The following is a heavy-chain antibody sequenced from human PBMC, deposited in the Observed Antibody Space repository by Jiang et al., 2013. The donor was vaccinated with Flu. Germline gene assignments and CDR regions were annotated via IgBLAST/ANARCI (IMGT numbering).Heavy chain of an antibody. V-gene: IGHV1-58*01. J-gene: IGHJ4*02. D-gene: IGHD5-12*01. CDR1: SA. Sequence: SAVQWVRQARGQRLEWIGWIVVGSGDTKYAQNFQERVTITRDMSTSTAYMELSSLRSEDTAVYYCAAEIRYSGYDRSIDYWGPGTLVTVSP. CDR2: IVVGSGDT. CDR3: AAEIRYSGYDRSIDY.